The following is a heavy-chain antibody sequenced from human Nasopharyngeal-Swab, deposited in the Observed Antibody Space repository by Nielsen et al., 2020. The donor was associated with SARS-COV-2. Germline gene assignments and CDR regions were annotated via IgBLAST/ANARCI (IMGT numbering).Heavy chain of an antibody. J-gene: IGHJ4*02. CDR2: IAHDASNE. Sequence: GESLKISCAASGFTFSSFGMHWVRQAPGKGLEWVAFIAHDASNEYYGDSVKGRFSLSRDSSKNNLYLQMDSLRGEDTAVYYCARDAPAHYGAFYWGRGTLVTVSS. CDR3: ARDAPAHYGAFY. D-gene: IGHD4-17*01. CDR1: GFTFSSFG. V-gene: IGHV3-30*03.